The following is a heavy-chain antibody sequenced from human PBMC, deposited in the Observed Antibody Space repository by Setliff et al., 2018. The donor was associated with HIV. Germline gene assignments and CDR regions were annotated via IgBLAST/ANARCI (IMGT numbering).Heavy chain of an antibody. D-gene: IGHD3-10*01. V-gene: IGHV2-26*01. Sequence: ETLSLTCSVSGGSISSYSWSWIRQVPGKGLEWIVHIFSNDEKSYSTSLKSRLTISKDTSKSQVVLTMTNMDPVDTATYYCAHLRSGVFDAFDIWGQGTMVTVSS. CDR3: AHLRSGVFDAFDI. CDR2: IFSNDEK. J-gene: IGHJ3*02. CDR1: GGSISSYS.